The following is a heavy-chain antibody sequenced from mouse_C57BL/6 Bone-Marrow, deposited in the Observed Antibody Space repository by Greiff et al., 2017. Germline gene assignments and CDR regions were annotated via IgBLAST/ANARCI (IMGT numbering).Heavy chain of an antibody. D-gene: IGHD2-3*01. Sequence: EVKLQESGAELVRPGASVKLSCTASGFNIKDDYMHWVKQRPEQGLEWIGWIDPENGDTEYASKFQGKATITADTSSNTAYLQLSSLTSEDTAVYYCTPYDLCAYWGQGTLVTVSA. J-gene: IGHJ3*01. CDR1: GFNIKDDY. CDR3: TPYDLCAY. CDR2: IDPENGDT. V-gene: IGHV14-4*01.